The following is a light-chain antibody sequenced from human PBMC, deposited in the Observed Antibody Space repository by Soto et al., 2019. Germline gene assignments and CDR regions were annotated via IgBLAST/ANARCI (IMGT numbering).Light chain of an antibody. CDR3: DTWYSNTHKV. Sequence: QLVLTQSSSAPASLGSSVKLTCILSSGHSTYIIAWHQQQPGKAPRFLMTLDRSGSYNSGSGVPDRFSGSSSGADRYLTISNLQFEDDGDYYCDTWYSNTHKVFGGGTKQTVL. CDR2: LDRSGSY. CDR1: SGHSTYI. J-gene: IGLJ3*02. V-gene: IGLV4-60*02.